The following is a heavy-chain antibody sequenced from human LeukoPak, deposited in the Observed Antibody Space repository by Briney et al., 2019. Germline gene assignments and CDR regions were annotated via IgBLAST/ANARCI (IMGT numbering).Heavy chain of an antibody. J-gene: IGHJ3*02. V-gene: IGHV1-69*13. CDR2: IIPLFGTA. CDR3: AGLFPPGSAFDI. D-gene: IGHD3-10*02. CDR1: GGTLSSYV. Sequence: SLKGSCKASGGTLSSYVISWVRQAPGQRLEWMGGIIPLFGTANYAQKFQGRVTITADESTSTAYMELSSLRSEDTAVYYCAGLFPPGSAFDIWGQGTMVTVSS.